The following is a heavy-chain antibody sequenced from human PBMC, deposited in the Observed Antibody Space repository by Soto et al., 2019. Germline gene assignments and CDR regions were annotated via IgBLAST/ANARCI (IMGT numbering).Heavy chain of an antibody. J-gene: IGHJ4*02. CDR1: GYSFANYW. CDR3: ARFPPAVAAIGHYHDY. D-gene: IGHD2-15*01. CDR2: IYPGDSDT. Sequence: ESLEISGPGSGYSFANYWVAWVRQMRGKGLEWVVVIYPGDSDTRYSPSFRGQVTISADKSISHVYLQCSSLKASDTAMYYCARFPPAVAAIGHYHDYSAQRTLDPVSS. V-gene: IGHV5-51*01.